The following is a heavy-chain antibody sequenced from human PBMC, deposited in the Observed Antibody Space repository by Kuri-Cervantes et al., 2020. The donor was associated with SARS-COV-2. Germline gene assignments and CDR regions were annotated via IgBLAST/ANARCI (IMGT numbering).Heavy chain of an antibody. CDR2: IYTSGST. CDR3: ARDDPWSPTKFDY. V-gene: IGHV4-4*07. CDR1: GGSISSYY. D-gene: IGHD3-3*01. Sequence: ESLKISCTVSGGSISSYYWSWIRQPAGEGLEWIGHIYTSGSTNYNPSLKSRVTMSVDTSKNQFSLKLSSVTAADTAVYYCARDDPWSPTKFDYWGQGTLVTVSS. J-gene: IGHJ4*02.